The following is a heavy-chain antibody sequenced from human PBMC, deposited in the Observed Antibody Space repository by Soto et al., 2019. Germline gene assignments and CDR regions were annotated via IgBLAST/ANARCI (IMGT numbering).Heavy chain of an antibody. Sequence: EASVKVSCKVSGYTLTELSMHWVRQAPGKGLEWMGGFDPEDGETIYAQKFQGRVTMTEDTSTDTAYMELSSLRSEDTAVYYCATDLVAGTTSPYYYYGMDVWGQGTTVTVSS. D-gene: IGHD1-7*01. CDR3: ATDLVAGTTSPYYYYGMDV. V-gene: IGHV1-24*01. J-gene: IGHJ6*02. CDR1: GYTLTELS. CDR2: FDPEDGET.